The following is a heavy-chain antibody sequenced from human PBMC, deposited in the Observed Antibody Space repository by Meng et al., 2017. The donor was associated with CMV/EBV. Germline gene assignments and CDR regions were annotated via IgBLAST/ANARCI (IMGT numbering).Heavy chain of an antibody. CDR3: ARLQDSSGYYRVVVTIDY. CDR1: GFTFSSYE. J-gene: IGHJ4*02. D-gene: IGHD3-22*01. Sequence: GGSLRPSCAASGFTFSSYEMNWVRQAPGKGLEWVSYISSSGSTIYYADSVKGRFTISRDNAKNSLYLQMNSLRAEDTAVYYCARLQDSSGYYRVVVTIDYWGQGTLVTVSS. CDR2: ISSSGSTI. V-gene: IGHV3-48*03.